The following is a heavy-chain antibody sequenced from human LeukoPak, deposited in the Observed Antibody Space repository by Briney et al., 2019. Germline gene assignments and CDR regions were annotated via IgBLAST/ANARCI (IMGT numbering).Heavy chain of an antibody. CDR3: VTPPD. J-gene: IGHJ4*02. CDR1: GITISDAW. CDR2: IKSKSAGGTT. D-gene: IGHD5-18*01. V-gene: IGHV3-15*01. Sequence: PGGSLRLSCEASGITISDAWMSWVRQAPGKGLEWVGHIKSKSAGGTTDHAAPVKGRFTISRDDSKNTLYLQMNSLTIEDTAVYYCVTPPDWGQGTLVTVSS.